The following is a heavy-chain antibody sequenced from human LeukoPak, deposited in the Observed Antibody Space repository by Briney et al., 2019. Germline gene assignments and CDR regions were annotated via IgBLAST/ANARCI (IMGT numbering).Heavy chain of an antibody. J-gene: IGHJ4*02. CDR1: GFTFGSYW. V-gene: IGHV3-7*05. CDR3: ARARGGSNSDY. CDR2: INQDGSEK. Sequence: GGSLRLSCAASGFTFGSYWMRWVRQAPGKCLDWVASINQDGSEKYYVDSVKGRFTISRDNAKKSLYLQMNSLRADDTAVYYCARARGGSNSDYWGQGTLVTVSS. D-gene: IGHD1-26*01.